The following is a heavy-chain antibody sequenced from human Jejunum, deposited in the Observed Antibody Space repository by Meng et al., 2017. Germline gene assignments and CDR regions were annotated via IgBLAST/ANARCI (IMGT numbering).Heavy chain of an antibody. CDR2: IDPTGGSI. J-gene: IGHJ6*02. V-gene: IGHV3-11*01. CDR1: GFTLSIHW. Sequence: GGPLRLSCAASGFTLSIHWLTWVRQTPGKGLEWVSYIDPTGGSIFYTDSVKGRFTNSRDNAKNSLFLQMNSLRDEDTAVYYCARGHYGLDVWGQGTMVTVSS. CDR3: ARGHYGLDV.